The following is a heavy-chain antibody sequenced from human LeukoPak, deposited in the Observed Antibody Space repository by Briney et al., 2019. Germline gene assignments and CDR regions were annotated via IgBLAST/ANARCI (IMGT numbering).Heavy chain of an antibody. D-gene: IGHD4-23*01. CDR1: GLTFNYYA. CDR2: ISVLGSST. Sequence: PGGSLRLSCAASGLTFNYYAMSWVRQAPGKGLEWVSGISVLGSSTYYGDSVKGRFTISRDNSKNTLYLQMNSLRAEDTAVYYCAKDLRYGGTFEVDYWGQGTLVTVSS. V-gene: IGHV3-23*01. J-gene: IGHJ4*02. CDR3: AKDLRYGGTFEVDY.